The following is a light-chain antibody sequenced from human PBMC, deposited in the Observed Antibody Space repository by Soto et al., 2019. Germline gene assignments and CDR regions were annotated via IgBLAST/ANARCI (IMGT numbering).Light chain of an antibody. CDR3: QQRSDWPWT. CDR1: QSVSSY. CDR2: EAS. V-gene: IGKV3-11*01. Sequence: EIVLTRSPGTLSLSPGEEATLSCRASQSVSSYLAWYQQKPGQAPRLLMYEASNRATGIPARFSGGGSGTDFTLTISSLEPEDFAVYYCQQRSDWPWTFGQGTKVDI. J-gene: IGKJ1*01.